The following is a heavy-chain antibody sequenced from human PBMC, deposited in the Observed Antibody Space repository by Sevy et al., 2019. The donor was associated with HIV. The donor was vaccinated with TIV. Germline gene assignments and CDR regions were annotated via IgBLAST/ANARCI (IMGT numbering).Heavy chain of an antibody. Sequence: RGYLRLSCAASGFTFSSYAMSWVRQAPGKGLERVSAISGSGGSTYYADSVKGRFTISRHNSKNTLYLQINSLRAEDTAVDYCEKESPMVLGVIITCSNNWFDPLGPGNPGPRLL. V-gene: IGHV3-23*01. D-gene: IGHD3-10*01. CDR3: EKESPMVLGVIITCSNNWFDP. CDR1: GFTFSSYA. J-gene: IGHJ5*02. CDR2: ISGSGGST.